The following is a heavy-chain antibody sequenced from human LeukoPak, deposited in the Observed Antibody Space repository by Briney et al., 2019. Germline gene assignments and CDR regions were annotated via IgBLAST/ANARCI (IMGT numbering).Heavy chain of an antibody. CDR1: GGSFSGYY. CDR2: INHSGST. CDR3: ARGPMIVVLGAFDI. Sequence: SETLSLTCAVYGGSFSGYYWSWIRQPPGKGLEWIGEINHSGSTNYNPSLKSRVTISVDRSKNQFSLKLSSVTAADTAVYYCARGPMIVVLGAFDIWGQGTMVTVSS. J-gene: IGHJ3*02. V-gene: IGHV4-34*01. D-gene: IGHD3-22*01.